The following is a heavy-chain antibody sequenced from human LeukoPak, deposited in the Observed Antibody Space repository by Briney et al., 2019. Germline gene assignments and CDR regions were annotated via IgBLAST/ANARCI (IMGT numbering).Heavy chain of an antibody. CDR2: FSGGGDS. CDR3: GKEVERHFDLKY. Sequence: SGGSLRLSCAASGFTFSYAWMSWVRQAPGKGLEWVSAFSGGGDSYYADSVKGRFTISRDNSKKILYLQMNSLRAEDTAVYYCGKEVERHFDLKYWGQGTLVTVSS. CDR1: GFTFSYAW. J-gene: IGHJ4*02. V-gene: IGHV3-23*01.